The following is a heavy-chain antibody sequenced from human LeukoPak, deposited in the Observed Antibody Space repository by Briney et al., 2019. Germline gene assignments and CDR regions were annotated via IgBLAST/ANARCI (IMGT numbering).Heavy chain of an antibody. Sequence: GASVKVSCKASGGTFSSYAISWVRQAPGQGLEWMGRIIPILGIANYAQKFQGRVTITADKSTSTAYMELSSLRSEDTAVYYCARDQGIVGATQGAFDIWGQGTMVTVSS. J-gene: IGHJ3*02. CDR2: IIPILGIA. V-gene: IGHV1-69*04. D-gene: IGHD1-26*01. CDR3: ARDQGIVGATQGAFDI. CDR1: GGTFSSYA.